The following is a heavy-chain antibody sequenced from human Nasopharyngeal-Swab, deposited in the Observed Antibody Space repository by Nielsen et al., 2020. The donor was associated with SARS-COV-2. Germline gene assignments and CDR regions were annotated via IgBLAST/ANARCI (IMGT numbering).Heavy chain of an antibody. D-gene: IGHD1-26*01. J-gene: IGHJ6*02. CDR3: ARPMRPMGHYYFGMDV. CDR2: IYPGDSNT. V-gene: IGHV5-51*01. Sequence: GESLKISCKGSGYSFTTYWIGWVRQMPGKGLEWMGIIYPGDSNTGYSPSFQGQVTISVDKYSSTAYLQWSSLKASDTAIYYCARPMRPMGHYYFGMDVWGQGTTVTVSS. CDR1: GYSFTTYW.